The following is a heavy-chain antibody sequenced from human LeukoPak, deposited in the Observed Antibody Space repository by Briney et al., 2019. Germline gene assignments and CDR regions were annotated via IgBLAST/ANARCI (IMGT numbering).Heavy chain of an antibody. D-gene: IGHD1-26*01. CDR2: MNPNSGNT. CDR1: GYTFTSYD. Sequence: ASVKVSCKASGYTFTSYDINWVRQATGQGLEWMGWMNPNSGNTGYAQKFQGRVTMTRNTYIRTAYVQLSSLRSEDTAVYYCARVIVGAKFASWGQGTLVTVSS. J-gene: IGHJ4*02. V-gene: IGHV1-8*01. CDR3: ARVIVGAKFAS.